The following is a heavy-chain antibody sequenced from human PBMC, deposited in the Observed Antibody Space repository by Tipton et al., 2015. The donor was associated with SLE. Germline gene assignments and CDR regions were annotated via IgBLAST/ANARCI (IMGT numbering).Heavy chain of an antibody. Sequence: GLVKPSETLSLTCAVYGGPLSICYYSWIRQPPGKGLEWIGRIYPTGNTNYNPSLNSRVTMSVDTSKNQFSLNLTSVTAADTAVYYCARDKSSHSKYILDYWGQGTLVTVSS. CDR3: ARDKSSHSKYILDY. V-gene: IGHV4-59*10. CDR1: GGPLSICY. D-gene: IGHD3-3*02. CDR2: IYPTGNT. J-gene: IGHJ4*02.